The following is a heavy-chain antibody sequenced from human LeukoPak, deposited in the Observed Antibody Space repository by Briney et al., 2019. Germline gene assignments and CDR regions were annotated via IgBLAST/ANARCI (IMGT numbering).Heavy chain of an antibody. Sequence: GGSLRLSCAASGFTFDEYAMHWVRQAPGKGLEWVPGISWNSGSIGYADSVKGRFTISRDNAKNSLYLQMNSLRVEDTALYYCAKDRLQDIVVVVADHWGQGTLVTVSS. D-gene: IGHD2-15*01. J-gene: IGHJ5*02. CDR3: AKDRLQDIVVVVADH. V-gene: IGHV3-9*01. CDR1: GFTFDEYA. CDR2: ISWNSGSI.